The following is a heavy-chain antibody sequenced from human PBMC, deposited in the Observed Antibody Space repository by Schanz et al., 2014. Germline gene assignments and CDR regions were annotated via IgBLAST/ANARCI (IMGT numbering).Heavy chain of an antibody. V-gene: IGHV3-43*01. CDR1: GFSFDDYT. Sequence: EVQLVESGGVVAQPGGSLRLSCAASGFSFDDYTMHWVRQAPGKGLEWVSLIDRDGGHTYYADSVKGRFTISRDNSKNSLYLQMNSLRTEDTALYYCAKDSRGSSCDMDVWCQWTTVTVS. CDR3: AKDSRGSSCDMDV. D-gene: IGHD1-26*01. CDR2: IDRDGGHT. J-gene: IGHJ6*02.